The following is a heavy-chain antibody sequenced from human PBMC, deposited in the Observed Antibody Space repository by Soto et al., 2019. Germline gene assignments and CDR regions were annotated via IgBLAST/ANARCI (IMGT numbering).Heavy chain of an antibody. CDR2: IYPGDSDT. J-gene: IGHJ6*02. D-gene: IGHD3-9*01. CDR1: GYSFTSYW. Sequence: GASLKISCKGSGYSFTSYWIGWVRQMPGKGLEWMGIIYPGDSDTRYSPSFQGQVTISADKSISTAYLQWSSLKASDTAMYYCARVELTGNYYYYGMDGWGQGTTVTVSS. CDR3: ARVELTGNYYYYGMDG. V-gene: IGHV5-51*01.